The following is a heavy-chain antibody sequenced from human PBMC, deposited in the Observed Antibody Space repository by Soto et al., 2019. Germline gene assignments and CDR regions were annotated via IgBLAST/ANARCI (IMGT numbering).Heavy chain of an antibody. Sequence: EVQLVESGGGLVQPGGSLRPSCAASGFTVSNFWMGWVRQAPGKGLEWVANIKHDGSEKYYVASLKGRSTISRDNANNSLSLQIDSLRGEDTAVYYCAGPRGWRDAFDIWGQGTMVTVSS. CDR1: GFTVSNFW. D-gene: IGHD1-26*01. V-gene: IGHV3-7*01. CDR2: IKHDGSEK. CDR3: AGPRGWRDAFDI. J-gene: IGHJ3*02.